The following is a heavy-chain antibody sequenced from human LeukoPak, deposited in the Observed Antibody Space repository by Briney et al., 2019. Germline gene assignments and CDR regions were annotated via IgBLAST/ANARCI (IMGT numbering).Heavy chain of an antibody. CDR3: ARERIGVDCSSTSCRNYYYMDV. Sequence: SETLSLTCTVSGGSISSSSYYWGWIRQPPGKGLEWIGYIYYSGSTNYNPSLKSQVTISVDTSKNQFSLRLSSVTAADSAVYYCARERIGVDCSSTSCRNYYYMDVWGKGTTVTISS. CDR2: IYYSGST. CDR1: GGSISSSSYY. V-gene: IGHV4-61*01. J-gene: IGHJ6*03. D-gene: IGHD2-2*01.